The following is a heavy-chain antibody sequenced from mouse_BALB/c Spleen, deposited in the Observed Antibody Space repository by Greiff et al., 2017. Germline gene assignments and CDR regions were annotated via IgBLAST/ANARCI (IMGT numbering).Heavy chain of an antibody. CDR3: ARGVYYGNYYFDY. CDR1: GYTFTDYA. Sequence: QVQLQQSGAELVRPGVSVKISCKGSGYTFTDYAMHWVKQSHAKSLEWIGVISTYYGDASYNQKFKGKATMTVDKSSSTAYMELARLTSEDSAVYFCARGVYYGNYYFDYWGQGTTLTVSS. CDR2: ISTYYGDA. V-gene: IGHV1S137*01. D-gene: IGHD2-1*01. J-gene: IGHJ2*01.